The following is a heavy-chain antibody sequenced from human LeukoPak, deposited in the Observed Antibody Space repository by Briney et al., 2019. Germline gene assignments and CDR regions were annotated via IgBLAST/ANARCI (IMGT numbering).Heavy chain of an antibody. CDR2: ISSSGTTI. J-gene: IGHJ3*02. CDR1: GFTFSSYE. V-gene: IGHV3-48*03. CDR3: ARGRGYSDSSGYFEGSAFDI. Sequence: GGSLRLSCAASGFTFSSYEMNWVRQAPGKGLEWVSYISSSGTTIYYADSVKGRFTISRDNAKNSLYLQMNSLRAEDTAVYYCARGRGYSDSSGYFEGSAFDIWGQGTMVTVSS. D-gene: IGHD3-22*01.